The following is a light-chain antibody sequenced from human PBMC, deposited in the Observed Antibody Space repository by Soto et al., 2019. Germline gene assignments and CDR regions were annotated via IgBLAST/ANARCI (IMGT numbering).Light chain of an antibody. CDR1: QAVNTR. V-gene: IGKV3D-11*03. CDR2: DAS. CDR3: QLSQQRSSWPPIA. J-gene: IGKJ5*01. Sequence: EIVLTQSPATLSSFPGDRVTLSCRASQAVNTRLAWYQHKPGQAPRLLIYDASNRATGIPARFSGSGSGTDFTLSISSLEPEDFAVYYCQLSQQRSSWPPIAFGQGTRLEIK.